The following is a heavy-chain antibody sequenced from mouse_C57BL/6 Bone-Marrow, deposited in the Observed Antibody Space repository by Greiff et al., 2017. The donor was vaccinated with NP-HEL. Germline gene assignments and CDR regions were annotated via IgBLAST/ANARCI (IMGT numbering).Heavy chain of an antibody. J-gene: IGHJ4*01. D-gene: IGHD4-1*01. Sequence: EVKLMESGPGLVKPSQSLSLTCSVTGYSITSGYYWNWIRQFPGNKLEWMGYISYDGSNNYNPSLKNRISITRDTSKNQFFLKLNSVTTEDTATYYCARWGKTGKGLYAMDYWGQGTSVTVSS. CDR2: ISYDGSN. V-gene: IGHV3-6*01. CDR3: ARWGKTGKGLYAMDY. CDR1: GYSITSGYY.